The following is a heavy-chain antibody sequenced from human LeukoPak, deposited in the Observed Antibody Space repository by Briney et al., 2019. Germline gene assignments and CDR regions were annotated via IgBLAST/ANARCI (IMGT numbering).Heavy chain of an antibody. CDR2: ISSSTTNI. Sequence: GGSLRLSCAASGFTFSSYSMNWVRQAPGKGLEWVSSISSSTTNIYYADSVKGRFTISRDNAKNSLYLQMNSLRAEDTAVYYCARETYYYDSSGYYQTQNFDYWGQGTLVTVSS. CDR3: ARETYYYDSSGYYQTQNFDY. CDR1: GFTFSSYS. V-gene: IGHV3-21*01. D-gene: IGHD3-22*01. J-gene: IGHJ4*02.